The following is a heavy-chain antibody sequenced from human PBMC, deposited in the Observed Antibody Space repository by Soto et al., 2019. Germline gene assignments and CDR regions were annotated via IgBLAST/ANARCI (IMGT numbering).Heavy chain of an antibody. CDR2: IYYTGST. CDR3: ARVEDGYTTSFFDY. CDR1: SDSISRYY. Sequence: PSETLSLTCTVSSDSISRYYWSWIRQPPGKGLGWIGYIYYTGSTNSNPSLSSRVTMSVDASQYQFSLLLNSVTAAYTAVYDCARVEDGYTTSFFDYWGLGALVTVSS. D-gene: IGHD5-18*01. V-gene: IGHV4-59*01. J-gene: IGHJ4*02.